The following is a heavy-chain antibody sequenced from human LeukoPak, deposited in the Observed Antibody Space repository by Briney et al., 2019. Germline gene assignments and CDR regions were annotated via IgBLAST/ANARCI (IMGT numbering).Heavy chain of an antibody. D-gene: IGHD3-9*01. CDR3: ARVVSGYFDCDY. V-gene: IGHV1-18*01. J-gene: IGHJ4*02. CDR2: ISAYSGYT. Sequence: ASVKVSCKASGYTFTTNGIFWVRQAPGQGLEWMGWISAYSGYTKYAQKLQGRVTMTTDTSTTTAYMELRSLRSEDTAVYYCARVVSGYFDCDYWGQGTLVTVSS. CDR1: GYTFTTNG.